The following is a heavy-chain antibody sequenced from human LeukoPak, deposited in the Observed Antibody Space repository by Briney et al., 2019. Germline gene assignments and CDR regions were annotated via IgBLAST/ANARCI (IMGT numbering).Heavy chain of an antibody. D-gene: IGHD6-13*01. V-gene: IGHV3-11*01. CDR3: ARLPFAAAPRRAFDI. J-gene: IGHJ3*02. CDR2: ISSSGSTI. CDR1: GFTFSDYY. Sequence: NPGGSLRLSCAASGFTFSDYYMSWIRQAPGKGLEWVSYISSSGSTIYYADSVKGRFTISRDNAKNSLYLQMNSLRASDTAMYYCARLPFAAAPRRAFDIWGQGTLVTVSS.